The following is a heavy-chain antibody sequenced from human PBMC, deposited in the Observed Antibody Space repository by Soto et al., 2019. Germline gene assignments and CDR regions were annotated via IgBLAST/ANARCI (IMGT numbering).Heavy chain of an antibody. CDR1: GFTFDDYA. J-gene: IGHJ4*02. CDR3: AKDSGCSYGNVDY. Sequence: EVQLVESGGGLVQPGRSLRLSCAASGFTFDDYAMHWVRQAPGKGLEWVSGMSWNSSSIGYADSVKGRFTMSIDKPKNSLYLQMISLRAEDTALYYCAKDSGCSYGNVDYWGQGTLVTVSS. V-gene: IGHV3-9*01. D-gene: IGHD5-18*01. CDR2: MSWNSSSI.